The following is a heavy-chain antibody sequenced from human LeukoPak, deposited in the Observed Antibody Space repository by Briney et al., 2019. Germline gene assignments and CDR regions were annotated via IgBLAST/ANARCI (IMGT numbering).Heavy chain of an antibody. D-gene: IGHD6-13*01. J-gene: IGHJ4*02. V-gene: IGHV4-59*08. CDR3: ARLHSSSWYEFYFDY. CDR1: GGSISSYY. Sequence: SETLSLTCTVSGGSISSYYWSWIRQPPGKGLEWIGYIYYSGGTNYNPSLKSRVTISVDTSKNQFTLKLSSVTAADTAVYYCARLHSSSWYEFYFDYWGQGTLVTVSS. CDR2: IYYSGGT.